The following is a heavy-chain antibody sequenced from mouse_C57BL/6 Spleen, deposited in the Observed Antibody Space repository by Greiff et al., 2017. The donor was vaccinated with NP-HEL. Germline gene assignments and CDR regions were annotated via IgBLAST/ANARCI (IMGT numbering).Heavy chain of an antibody. D-gene: IGHD2-4*01. CDR1: GYTFTDYE. V-gene: IGHV1-15*01. Sequence: QVQLQQSGAELVRPGASVTLSCKASGYTFTDYEMHWVKQTPVHGLEWIGAIDPGTGGTAYNQKFKGKAILTADKSSSTAYLELSSLTSEDSAIYYCARGKGDYYWYYEGWGTGTTVT. CDR3: ARGKGDYYWYYEG. J-gene: IGHJ1*03. CDR2: IDPGTGGT.